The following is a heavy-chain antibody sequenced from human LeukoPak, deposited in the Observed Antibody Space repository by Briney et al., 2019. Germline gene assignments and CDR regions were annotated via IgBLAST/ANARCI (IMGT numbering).Heavy chain of an antibody. J-gene: IGHJ4*02. D-gene: IGHD3-10*01. CDR3: AKDHYYGSGSYFDY. V-gene: IGHV3-23*01. Sequence: GGSLRLSCAASGFTFSSYWMNWVRQAPGKGLEWVSAISGSGGSTYYADSVKGRFTISRDNSKNTLYLQMNSLRAEDTAVYYYAKDHYYGSGSYFDYWGQGTLVTVSS. CDR2: ISGSGGST. CDR1: GFTFSSYW.